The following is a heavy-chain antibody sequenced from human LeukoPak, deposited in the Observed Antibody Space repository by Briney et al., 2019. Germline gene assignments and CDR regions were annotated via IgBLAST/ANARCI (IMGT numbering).Heavy chain of an antibody. CDR3: AKDSLLPSYYYDSSGYYLDAFDI. V-gene: IGHV3-23*01. CDR1: GFTFSSYV. J-gene: IGHJ3*02. CDR2: ISSPGGGT. Sequence: GGSLRLSCAASGFTFSSYVMSWVRQAPGMGLEWVSAISSPGGGTYYADSVKGRFTISRDNSKNTLYLQMNSLRAEDTAVYYCAKDSLLPSYYYDSSGYYLDAFDIWGQGTMVTVSS. D-gene: IGHD3-22*01.